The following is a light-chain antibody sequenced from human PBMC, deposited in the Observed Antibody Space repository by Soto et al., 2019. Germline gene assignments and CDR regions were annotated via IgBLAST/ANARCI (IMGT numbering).Light chain of an antibody. V-gene: IGKV3-15*01. CDR1: QSVSSN. J-gene: IGKJ1*01. Sequence: EIVMTQSPATLSVSPGERATLSCRASQSVSSNLVWYQQKPGQAPRLLIYGASTRVTGIPARFSGSGSGTEFTLTISSLQSEDFAVYYCQQYNNWQTFGQGTKVEIK. CDR2: GAS. CDR3: QQYNNWQT.